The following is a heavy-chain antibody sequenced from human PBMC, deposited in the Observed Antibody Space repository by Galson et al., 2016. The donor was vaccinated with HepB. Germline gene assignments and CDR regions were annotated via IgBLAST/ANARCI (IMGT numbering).Heavy chain of an antibody. CDR2: ISYDGSKK. D-gene: IGHD3-10*01. CDR3: TREFSMVQGVFITSPYFHH. J-gene: IGHJ1*01. CDR1: GFTFSSYA. V-gene: IGHV3-30-3*01. Sequence: SLRLSCAVSGFTFSSYAMHWVRQAPGKGLEWVAIISYDGSKKSYADSVKGRFTISRDNSKNTLYLQMNSLRAEDTAIYYCTREFSMVQGVFITSPYFHHWGPGTLVTVSS.